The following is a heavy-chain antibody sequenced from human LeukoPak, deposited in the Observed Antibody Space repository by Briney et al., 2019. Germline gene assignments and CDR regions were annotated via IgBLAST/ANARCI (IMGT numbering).Heavy chain of an antibody. Sequence: GRSLRLSCAASGFTFSSYAMHWVRQAPGKGLEWVAVISYDGSNKYYADSVKGRFTISRDNSKNTLYLQMNSLRAEDTAVYYCARGPIQLWEYGMDVWGQGTTVTVSS. CDR2: ISYDGSNK. CDR3: ARGPIQLWEYGMDV. CDR1: GFTFSSYA. J-gene: IGHJ6*02. D-gene: IGHD5-18*01. V-gene: IGHV3-30-3*01.